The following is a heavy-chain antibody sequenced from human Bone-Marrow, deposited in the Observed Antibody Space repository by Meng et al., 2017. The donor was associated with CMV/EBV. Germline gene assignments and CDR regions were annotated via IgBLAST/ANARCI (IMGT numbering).Heavy chain of an antibody. D-gene: IGHD6-13*01. Sequence: ASVKVSCKASGYTFTSYDINWVRQATGQGLEWMGWMNPNSGNTGYAQKFQGRVTITRNTSISTAYMELSSLRSEDTAVYYCASSGYSSSWYEVYYYGMDVWGQGTTVTVSS. CDR3: ASSGYSSSWYEVYYYGMDV. CDR2: MNPNSGNT. V-gene: IGHV1-8*03. J-gene: IGHJ6*01. CDR1: GYTFTSYD.